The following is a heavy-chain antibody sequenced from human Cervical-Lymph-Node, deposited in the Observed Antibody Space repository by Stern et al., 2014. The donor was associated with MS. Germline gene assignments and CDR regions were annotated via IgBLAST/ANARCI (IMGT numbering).Heavy chain of an antibody. CDR2: ISSSGSTI. J-gene: IGHJ6*02. V-gene: IGHV3-11*01. D-gene: IGHD3-3*01. CDR3: ARESADYDFWSGYYGGYYGMDV. CDR1: RFTFSDYY. Sequence: VQLLESGGGLVKPGGSLRLSCAASRFTFSDYYMSWIRQAPGKGLEWDSYISSSGSTIYYADSVKGRFTISRDNAKKSLYLQMNSLRAEDTAVYYCARESADYDFWSGYYGGYYGMDVWGQGTTVTVSS.